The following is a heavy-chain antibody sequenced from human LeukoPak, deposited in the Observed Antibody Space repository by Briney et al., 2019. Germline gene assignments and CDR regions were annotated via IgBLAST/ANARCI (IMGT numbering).Heavy chain of an antibody. D-gene: IGHD6-13*01. V-gene: IGHV3-30*03. J-gene: IGHJ5*02. CDR2: ISYDGSNK. CDR3: AGSSSSWYWFDP. Sequence: GGSLRLSCAASGFTFSSYGMHWVRQAPGKGLEWVAVISYDGSNKYYADSVKGRFTITRDNSKNTLYLQMNSLRAEDTAVYYCAGSSSSWYWFDPWGQGTLVTVSS. CDR1: GFTFSSYG.